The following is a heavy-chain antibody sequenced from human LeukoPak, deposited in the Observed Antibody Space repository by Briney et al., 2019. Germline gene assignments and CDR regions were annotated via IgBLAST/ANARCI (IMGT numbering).Heavy chain of an antibody. Sequence: GGSLRLSCAVSGFTFSNYAMSWVRQAPGKGLEWVSAISGSGGSTYYADSVKGRFTISRDNSKNTLYLQMNSLRAEDTAVYYCAKDSSVTTVTTYYYYYYGMDVWGQGTTVTVSS. CDR3: AKDSSVTTVTTYYYYYYGMDV. J-gene: IGHJ6*02. D-gene: IGHD4-17*01. CDR2: ISGSGGST. V-gene: IGHV3-23*01. CDR1: GFTFSNYA.